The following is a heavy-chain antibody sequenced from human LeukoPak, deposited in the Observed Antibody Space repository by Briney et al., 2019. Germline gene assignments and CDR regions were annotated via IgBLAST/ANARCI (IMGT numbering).Heavy chain of an antibody. J-gene: IGHJ4*02. CDR1: GYTFTGYY. D-gene: IGHD3-3*01. CDR2: INPNSGGT. CDR3: ARLTYDFWSGYYGSFDY. V-gene: IGHV1-2*02. Sequence: GASVKVSCKASGYTFTGYYMHWVRQAPGQGLEWMGWINPNSGGTNYAQKFQGRVTMTRDTSISTAYMELSRLRSDDTAVYYCARLTYDFWSGYYGSFDYWGQGTLVTVSS.